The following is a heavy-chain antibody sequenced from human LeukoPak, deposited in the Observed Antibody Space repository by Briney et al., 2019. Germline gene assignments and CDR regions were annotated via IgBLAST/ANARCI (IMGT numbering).Heavy chain of an antibody. CDR2: INPNSGGT. CDR3: GAVTITTNPDY. Sequence: ASVKVSCKASGYTFTGYYMHWVRQAPGQGLEWMGWINPNSGGTNYAQKFQGWVTMTRDTSISTAYMELSRLRSDDTAVYYCGAVTITTNPDYWGQGTLVTVSS. V-gene: IGHV1-2*04. CDR1: GYTFTGYY. J-gene: IGHJ4*02. D-gene: IGHD6-19*01.